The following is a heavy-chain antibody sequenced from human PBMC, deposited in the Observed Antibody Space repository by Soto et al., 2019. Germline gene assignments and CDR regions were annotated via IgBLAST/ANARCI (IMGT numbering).Heavy chain of an antibody. CDR2: VNPSGGRP. V-gene: IGHV1-46*01. CDR1: GDTFTDYY. Sequence: QVQLMQSGAEVEKPGASVQVSCKASGDTFTDYYIHWVRQAPGQGLEWMGTVNPSGGRPTYALRFRGRVNMTGDTTTSALYMELTSLTSHGTAIYYCARGGHVGVVTAALDHWGQGTLVTVSS. J-gene: IGHJ4*02. CDR3: ARGGHVGVVTAALDH. D-gene: IGHD2-21*02.